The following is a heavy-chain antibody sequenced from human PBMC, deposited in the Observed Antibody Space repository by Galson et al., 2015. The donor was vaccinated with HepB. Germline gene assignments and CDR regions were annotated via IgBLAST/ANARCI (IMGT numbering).Heavy chain of an antibody. J-gene: IGHJ4*02. CDR2: ISAYNGNT. Sequence: SCKASGYTFTSYGISWVRQAPGQGLEWMGWISAYNGNTNYAQKLQGRVTMTTDTSTSTAYMELRSLRSDDTAVYYCARARSGGTIFGVALGYWGQGTLVTVSS. D-gene: IGHD3-3*01. CDR1: GYTFTSYG. CDR3: ARARSGGTIFGVALGY. V-gene: IGHV1-18*01.